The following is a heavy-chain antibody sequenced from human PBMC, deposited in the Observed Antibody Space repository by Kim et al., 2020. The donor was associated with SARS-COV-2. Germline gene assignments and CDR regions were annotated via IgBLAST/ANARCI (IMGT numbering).Heavy chain of an antibody. CDR1: GFNFGDYA. CDR2: IRSKGYGGTT. CDR3: SRGPRSGSYAY. V-gene: IGHV3-49*03. J-gene: IGHJ4*02. D-gene: IGHD1-26*01. Sequence: GGSLRLSCTTSGFNFGDYAMSWFRQAPGKGLEWVSSIRSKGYGGTTEYAASVIGRFAISRDDSKSIAYLQMNSLTLEDTARYYCSRGPRSGSYAYCGQG.